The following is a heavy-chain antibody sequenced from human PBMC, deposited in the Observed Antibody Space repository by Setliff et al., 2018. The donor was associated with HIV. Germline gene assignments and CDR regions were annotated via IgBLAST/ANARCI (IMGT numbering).Heavy chain of an antibody. J-gene: IGHJ3*02. Sequence: LRLSCAASGFTFRNYGIHWVRQAPGKGLEWVAFIRYDGGNIYYADSVRGRFAISRDNFKNTVYLQVHSLRIEDTAVYYCSRGIAVAGHDFANTPGDIWGQGTMVTVSS. D-gene: IGHD6-19*01. CDR2: IRYDGGNI. CDR1: GFTFRNYG. CDR3: SRGIAVAGHDFANTPGDI. V-gene: IGHV3-30*02.